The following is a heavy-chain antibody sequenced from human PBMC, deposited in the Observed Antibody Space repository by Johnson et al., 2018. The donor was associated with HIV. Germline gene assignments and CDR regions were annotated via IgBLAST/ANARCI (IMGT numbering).Heavy chain of an antibody. V-gene: IGHV3-30*04. D-gene: IGHD3-10*01. Sequence: QVQLVESGGGVVQPGRSLTLSCAASGFAFSSYALHWVRQAPGKGLEWVAVISYDGKDKYYADSVKGRFTSSRDNSKTPFYLHMNSLRAEDTAIYYCATLWFGEVSVYDAFDVWGQGTMVTVSS. J-gene: IGHJ3*01. CDR2: ISYDGKDK. CDR3: ATLWFGEVSVYDAFDV. CDR1: GFAFSSYA.